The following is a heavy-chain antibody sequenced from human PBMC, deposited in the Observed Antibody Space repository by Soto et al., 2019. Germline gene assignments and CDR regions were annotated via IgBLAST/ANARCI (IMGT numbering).Heavy chain of an antibody. CDR1: GGSISSYY. CDR2: IYYSGST. CDR3: ARGQQWLVQLFDY. D-gene: IGHD6-19*01. Sequence: SETLSLTCTVSGGSISSYYWSWIRQPPGKGLEWIGYIYYSGSTNYNPSLKSRVTISVDTSKNQFSLKLSSVTAADTAVYYCARGQQWLVQLFDYWGQGTLVTVSS. V-gene: IGHV4-59*01. J-gene: IGHJ4*02.